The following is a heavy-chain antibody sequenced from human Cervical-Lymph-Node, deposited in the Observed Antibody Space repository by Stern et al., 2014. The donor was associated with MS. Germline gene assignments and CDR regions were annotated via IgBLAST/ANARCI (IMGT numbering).Heavy chain of an antibody. J-gene: IGHJ4*02. Sequence: VQLVESGAEVKKPGASVKVSCKASGYTFTSYAMHWVRQAPGQRLEWMGGINAGNGNTKYSQKFQGRVTITRDTSASTAYMELSSLRSEDTAVYYCARVRTIAAAGYDYWGQGTLVTVSS. CDR1: GYTFTSYA. CDR2: INAGNGNT. CDR3: ARVRTIAAAGYDY. V-gene: IGHV1-3*01. D-gene: IGHD6-13*01.